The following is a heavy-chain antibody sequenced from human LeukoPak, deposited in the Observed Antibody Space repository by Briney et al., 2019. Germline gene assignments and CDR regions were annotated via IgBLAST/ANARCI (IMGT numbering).Heavy chain of an antibody. CDR1: GFTFSAYS. D-gene: IGHD3-22*01. CDR3: ARGQQVYYYDSSGYYYPY. CDR2: ISGSSNYI. V-gene: IGHV3-21*01. J-gene: IGHJ4*02. Sequence: GGSLRLSCAAPGFTFSAYSMNWVRQAPGKGLEWVSSISGSSNYIFYGNLVQGRFTISRDNARNSLYLQMNSLRDEDTAVYYCARGQQVYYYDSSGYYYPYWGQGTLVTVSS.